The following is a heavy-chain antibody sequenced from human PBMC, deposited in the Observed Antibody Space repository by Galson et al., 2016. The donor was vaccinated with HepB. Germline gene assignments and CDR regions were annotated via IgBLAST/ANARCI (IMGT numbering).Heavy chain of an antibody. V-gene: IGHV5-51*01. J-gene: IGHJ4*02. CDR3: ARPYCSGGRCYLDY. CDR1: GYSFTSYW. CDR2: IYPGDSDK. D-gene: IGHD2-15*01. Sequence: QSGAEVKKPGESLKISCKGSGYSFTSYWIGWVRQMPGKGLEWMGIIYPGDSDKRYSPSFQGQVTISADKSIGTAHLQWSSLKASDSGMYYCARPYCSGGRCYLDYWGQGTLVTVSS.